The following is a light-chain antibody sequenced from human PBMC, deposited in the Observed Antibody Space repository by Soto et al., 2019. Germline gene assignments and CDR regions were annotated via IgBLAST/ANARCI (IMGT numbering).Light chain of an antibody. Sequence: IGLTQSPRTLYLSPGERATLACMASQSVSSSYLAGYQQKACEAPRLLIYGASSRATGIPDSFSGSASGTDFTVTISRLEPEDVAVYYCQQYGRSPQTLGQGTKVEIK. V-gene: IGKV3-20*01. CDR3: QQYGRSPQT. CDR2: GAS. J-gene: IGKJ1*01. CDR1: QSVSSSY.